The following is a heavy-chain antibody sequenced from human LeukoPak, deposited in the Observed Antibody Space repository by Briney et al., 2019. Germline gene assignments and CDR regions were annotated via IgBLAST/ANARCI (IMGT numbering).Heavy chain of an antibody. CDR1: GFTFSNYA. CDR2: ISYDGSNR. Sequence: GGSLRLSCAASGFTFSNYAMYWVREAPGKGLEWVAVISYDGSNRYYADSVKGRFTISRDNSKNTLYLQMNSLRVEDTAVYYCARGPYGDSSGQGTPVTVSS. V-gene: IGHV3-30-3*01. J-gene: IGHJ4*02. D-gene: IGHD4-17*01. CDR3: ARGPYGDS.